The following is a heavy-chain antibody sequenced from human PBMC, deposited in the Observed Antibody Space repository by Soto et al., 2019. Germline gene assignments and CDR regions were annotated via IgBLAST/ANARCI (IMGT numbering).Heavy chain of an antibody. Sequence: VQLVQSGAEVTKPGSSVKVSCKASGGSVTTFTISWLRQAPGQGLEWMGAFIPIFRTPNFAQNFQGRVTITADESTNTAYMELSGLTSEDTAVYFCATGAVVPAYRNWLDTWGQGTQVTVSS. CDR1: GGSVTTFT. CDR2: FIPIFRTP. D-gene: IGHD2-15*01. J-gene: IGHJ5*02. V-gene: IGHV1-69*12. CDR3: ATGAVVPAYRNWLDT.